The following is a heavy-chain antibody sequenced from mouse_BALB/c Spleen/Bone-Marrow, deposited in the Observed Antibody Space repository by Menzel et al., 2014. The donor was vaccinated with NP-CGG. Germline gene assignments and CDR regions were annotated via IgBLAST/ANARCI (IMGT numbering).Heavy chain of an antibody. Sequence: EVQVVESGPELVKPGASVKIPCKASGYSFTDYYMHWVKQSHVKSLEWIGRINPYNGATSYNQNFKDKASLTVDKSSRTAYMELHSLTSEDSAVYYCASFGFAYWGQGTLVPVSA. CDR2: INPYNGAT. CDR3: ASFGFAY. J-gene: IGHJ3*01. CDR1: GYSFTDYY. V-gene: IGHV1-18*01.